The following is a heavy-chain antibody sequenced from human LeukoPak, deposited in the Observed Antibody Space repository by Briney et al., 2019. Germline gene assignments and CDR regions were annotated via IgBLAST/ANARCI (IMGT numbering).Heavy chain of an antibody. CDR3: AKDLSGSLVGATIDY. D-gene: IGHD1-26*01. CDR1: GFTFSSYA. V-gene: IGHV3-23*01. CDR2: ISGSGGST. J-gene: IGHJ4*02. Sequence: PGGSLRLSCAASGFTFSSYAMSWVRQAPGKGLEWVSAISGSGGSTYYADSVKGRFTISRDNSKNTLYQQMNSLRAEDTAVYYCAKDLSGSLVGATIDYWGQGTLVTVSS.